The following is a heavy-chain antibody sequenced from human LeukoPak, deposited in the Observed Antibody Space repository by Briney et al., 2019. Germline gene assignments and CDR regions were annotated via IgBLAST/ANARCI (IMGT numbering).Heavy chain of an antibody. D-gene: IGHD4-11*01. CDR3: VRGYSNGWFDP. CDR2: ISYDGSNK. CDR1: GFTFSSYA. J-gene: IGHJ5*02. Sequence: GRSLRLSCAASGFTFSSYAMHWVRQAPGKGLEWVAVISYDGSNKYYADSVKGRFTISRDNSKNTLYLQMSGLRVDDTSVYYCVRGYSNGWFDPWGQGTLVTVSS. V-gene: IGHV3-30*04.